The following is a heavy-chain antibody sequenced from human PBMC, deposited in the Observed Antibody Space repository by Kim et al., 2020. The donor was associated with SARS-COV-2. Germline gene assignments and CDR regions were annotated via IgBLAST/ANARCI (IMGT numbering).Heavy chain of an antibody. CDR3: ATWVVVVTRERRFDY. CDR2: FDPEDGET. CDR1: GYTLTELS. D-gene: IGHD3-22*01. V-gene: IGHV1-24*01. Sequence: ASVKVSCKVSGYTLTELSMHWVRQAPGKGLEWMGGFDPEDGETIYAQKFQGRVTMTEDTSTDTAYMELSSLRSEDTAVYYCATWVVVVTRERRFDYWGQGTLVTVSS. J-gene: IGHJ4*02.